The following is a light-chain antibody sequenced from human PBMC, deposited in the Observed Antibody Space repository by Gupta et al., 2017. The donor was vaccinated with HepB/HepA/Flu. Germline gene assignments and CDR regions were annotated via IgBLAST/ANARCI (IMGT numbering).Light chain of an antibody. Sequence: DIVMTQSPDFLAVSLGERATINCKSSQSVLYSSNNKNYLAWYQQKPGQPPKLLIYWTSTRESGVPDRFSGSGSGTDFTRTISSLQAEDVAVYYCQQYYTTPITFGQGTRLEIK. V-gene: IGKV4-1*01. CDR2: WTS. CDR1: QSVLYSSNNKNY. CDR3: QQYYTTPIT. J-gene: IGKJ5*01.